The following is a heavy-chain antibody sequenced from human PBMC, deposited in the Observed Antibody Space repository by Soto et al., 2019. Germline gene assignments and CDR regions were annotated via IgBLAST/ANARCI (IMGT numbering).Heavy chain of an antibody. CDR2: IIPIFVTS. CDR1: GGSFSSSG. V-gene: IGHV1-69*13. J-gene: IGHJ4*02. D-gene: IGHD3-22*01. Sequence: SVKVSCKASGGSFSSSGISWVRQAPVQGLECVGGIIPIFVTSHYAQKFQGRVTITADESTNTAYMELSSLTSEDTAVYYCARSLDYHDYTGYSTVGVYFDYWGLGTLVTVSS. CDR3: ARSLDYHDYTGYSTVGVYFDY.